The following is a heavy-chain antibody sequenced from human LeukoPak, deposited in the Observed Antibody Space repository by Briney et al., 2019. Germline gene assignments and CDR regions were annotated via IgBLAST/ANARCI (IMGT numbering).Heavy chain of an antibody. CDR3: ARDSSGSDHFDN. CDR2: ISSGSSFT. V-gene: IGHV3-21*01. J-gene: IGHJ4*02. CDR1: GFTFSSYS. Sequence: GRSLRRSCAASGFTFSSYSMNWVRQAPGKGLEWVSSISSGSSFTYYADSVKGRFTISRDNAKNSLYLQMNSLRAEDTAVYYCARDSSGSDHFDNWGQGTLVTVSS. D-gene: IGHD3-10*01.